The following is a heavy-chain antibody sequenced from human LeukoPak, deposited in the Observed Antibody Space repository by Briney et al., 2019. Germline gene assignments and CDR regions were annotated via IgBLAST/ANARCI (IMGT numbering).Heavy chain of an antibody. CDR1: GFTFSSYA. CDR2: ISGSGGST. CDR3: AKGIYSSGWSYFDY. J-gene: IGHJ4*01. D-gene: IGHD6-19*01. V-gene: IGHV3-23*01. Sequence: GGSLRLSCAASGFTFSSYAMSWVRQAPGKGLEWVSAISGSGGSTYYADSVKGRFTISRDNSKNTLYLQMNTLRAEDSALYYCAKGIYSSGWSYFDYWGHGTLVTVSS.